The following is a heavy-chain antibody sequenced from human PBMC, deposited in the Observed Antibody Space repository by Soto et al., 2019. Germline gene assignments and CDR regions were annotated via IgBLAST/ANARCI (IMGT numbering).Heavy chain of an antibody. Sequence: KPSETLSLTCAVSGYSINSGYYWGWVRQPPGKGMEWIGNIYHSGTTYYNPSLKSRVTISVDTSKNQFSLKLSSVTAADTAVYYCARVIIVVVPAPTNWFDPWGQGTLVTVSS. D-gene: IGHD2-2*01. CDR1: GYSINSGYY. CDR3: ARVIIVVVPAPTNWFDP. CDR2: IYHSGTT. J-gene: IGHJ5*02. V-gene: IGHV4-38-2*01.